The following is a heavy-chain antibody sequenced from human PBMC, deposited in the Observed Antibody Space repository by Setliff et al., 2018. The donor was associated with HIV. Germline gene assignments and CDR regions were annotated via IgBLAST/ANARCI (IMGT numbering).Heavy chain of an antibody. CDR2: IHYSGRT. V-gene: IGHV4-31*11. D-gene: IGHD2-15*01. Sequence: TLSLTCAVSGYSISSGGFYCNWFRQYPEKGLEWIGWIHYSGRTNFNPSLRSRATISFDTSKNQFSLNLTSVTAADTAVYYCARAPFRGGSFGWFDPWGQGTLVTVSS. CDR1: GYSISSGGFY. CDR3: ARAPFRGGSFGWFDP. J-gene: IGHJ5*02.